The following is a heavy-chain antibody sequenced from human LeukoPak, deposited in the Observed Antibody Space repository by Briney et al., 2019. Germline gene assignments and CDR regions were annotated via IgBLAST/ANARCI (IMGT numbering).Heavy chain of an antibody. CDR1: GFTFSSYT. D-gene: IGHD6-6*01. V-gene: IGHV3-48*01. Sequence: GGSLRLSCAASGFTFSSYTMKWVRQAPGKGLEWVSYNSSSSNTIYYADSVKGRFTISRNNAKNSLYLKMNSLRADDTAVYYCARASWSSSGGWVYYYYMDVWGKGTLVTVSS. CDR3: ARASWSSSGGWVYYYYMDV. J-gene: IGHJ6*03. CDR2: NSSSSNTI.